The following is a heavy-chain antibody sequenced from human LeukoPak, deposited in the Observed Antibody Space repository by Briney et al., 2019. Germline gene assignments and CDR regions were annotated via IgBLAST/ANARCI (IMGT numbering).Heavy chain of an antibody. CDR2: ISYDGSNK. J-gene: IGHJ6*02. Sequence: GGSLRLSCAASGFTFSSYGMHWVRQAPGKGLEWVAVISYDGSNKYYADSVKGRFTISRDNSKNTLYLQMNSLRAEDTAVYYCATAYYDILTGYSAQRQEYYYYYGMDVWGQRTTVTVSS. D-gene: IGHD3-9*01. V-gene: IGHV3-30*03. CDR1: GFTFSSYG. CDR3: ATAYYDILTGYSAQRQEYYYYYGMDV.